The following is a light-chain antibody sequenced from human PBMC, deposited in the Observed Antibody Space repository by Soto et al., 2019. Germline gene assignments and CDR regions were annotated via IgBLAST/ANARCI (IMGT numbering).Light chain of an antibody. CDR2: AAS. CDR3: QQSYSTPLT. CDR1: KSISXY. Sequence: GDRVPITCRASKSISXYLXXYXXKXGXXXKXXXYAASSLQSGVPSRFSGSRSGTDFTLTISSLQPEDFATYYCQQSYSTPLTFGGGTKVDI. V-gene: IGKV1-39*01. J-gene: IGKJ4*01.